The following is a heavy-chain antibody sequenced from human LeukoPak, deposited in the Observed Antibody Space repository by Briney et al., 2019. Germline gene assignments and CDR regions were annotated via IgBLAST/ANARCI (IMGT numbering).Heavy chain of an antibody. Sequence: PGGSLRLSCAASGFTFSVNSMNWVRQAPGKGLEWVSYISSTSSTIYYADSVKGRFTISRDNAKNSLYLQMNSLRAEDTAVYYCAINPTQLLGYYYYGVDIWGQGTTVTVSS. CDR1: GFTFSVNS. V-gene: IGHV3-48*01. J-gene: IGHJ6*02. D-gene: IGHD2-2*01. CDR2: ISSTSSTI. CDR3: AINPTQLLGYYYYGVDI.